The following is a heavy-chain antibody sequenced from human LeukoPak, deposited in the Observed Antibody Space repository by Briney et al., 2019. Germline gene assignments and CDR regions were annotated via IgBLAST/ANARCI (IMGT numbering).Heavy chain of an antibody. D-gene: IGHD2-21*01. Sequence: GGSLRLSCAASGFTFSSYWMSWVRQAPGKGLEWVANIKQDGSEKYYGDSVKGRFTISRDNAKNSLYLQMNSLTAEDTAVYYCVRSYHPGGWFDPWGQGTLVTVSS. CDR3: VRSYHPGGWFDP. J-gene: IGHJ5*02. V-gene: IGHV3-7*01. CDR2: IKQDGSEK. CDR1: GFTFSSYW.